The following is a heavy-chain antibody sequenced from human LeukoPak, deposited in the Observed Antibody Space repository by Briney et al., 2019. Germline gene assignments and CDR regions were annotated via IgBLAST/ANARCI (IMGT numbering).Heavy chain of an antibody. CDR1: GGTFSSYA. CDR3: ARAGFGPAGFDY. Sequence: ASVKVSCKASGGTFSSYAISWVRQAPGQGLEWMGWINTINGNTKSSPRIQGRISITRDISAATADMDLRSLRFEDTAVYYCARAGFGPAGFDYWGQGTLVTVSS. V-gene: IGHV1-3*04. CDR2: INTINGNT. J-gene: IGHJ4*02. D-gene: IGHD1-14*01.